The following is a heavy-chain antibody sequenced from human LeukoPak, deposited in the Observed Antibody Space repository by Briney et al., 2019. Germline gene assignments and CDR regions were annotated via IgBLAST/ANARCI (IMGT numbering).Heavy chain of an antibody. D-gene: IGHD6-13*01. Sequence: ASVKVSCKASGGTFSSYAISWVRQAPGQGLEWMGWMNPNSGNTGYAQKFQGRVTMTRNTSISTAYMELSSLRSEDTAVYYCARALSHSSSWSYYFDYWGQGTLVAVSS. CDR2: MNPNSGNT. CDR3: ARALSHSSSWSYYFDY. V-gene: IGHV1-8*02. J-gene: IGHJ4*02. CDR1: GGTFSSYA.